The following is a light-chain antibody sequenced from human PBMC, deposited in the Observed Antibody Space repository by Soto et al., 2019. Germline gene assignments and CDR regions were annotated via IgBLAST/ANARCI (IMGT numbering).Light chain of an antibody. CDR2: DVN. CDR1: SSDVGGYNY. V-gene: IGLV2-14*03. Sequence: QSVLPQPASVSGSPGQSIAISCTGTSSDVGGYNYVSWYQQHPGKAPKVMIYDVNNRPSGVSDRFSGSKSGNTASLTISGLQADDEADYYCSSYTSGSLYVFGTGTKVTVL. J-gene: IGLJ1*01. CDR3: SSYTSGSLYV.